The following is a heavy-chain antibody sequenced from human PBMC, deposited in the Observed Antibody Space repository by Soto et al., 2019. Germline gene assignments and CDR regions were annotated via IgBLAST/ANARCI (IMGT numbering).Heavy chain of an antibody. J-gene: IGHJ5*02. V-gene: IGHV3-23*01. CDR3: AKVTVKNWFDP. Sequence: PGGSLRLSCAASGFTFSSYAMSWVRQAPGKGLEWVSAISGSGGGTYYADSVKGRFTISRDNSKNTLYLQMNSLRADDTGVYYCAKVTVKNWFDPWGQGTLVTVSS. CDR2: ISGSGGGT. D-gene: IGHD4-17*01. CDR1: GFTFSSYA.